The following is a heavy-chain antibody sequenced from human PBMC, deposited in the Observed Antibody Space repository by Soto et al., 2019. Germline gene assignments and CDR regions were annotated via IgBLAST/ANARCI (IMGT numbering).Heavy chain of an antibody. V-gene: IGHV3-7*03. CDR1: GFTFSSYW. CDR3: AREVAIYDYVWGSYRLDAFDI. D-gene: IGHD3-16*02. Sequence: PGGSLRLSCAASGFTFSSYWMSWVRQAPGKGLEWVANIKQDGSEKYYVDSVKGRFTISRDNAKNSLYLQMNSLRAEGTAVYYCAREVAIYDYVWGSYRLDAFDIWGQGTMVTVSS. J-gene: IGHJ3*02. CDR2: IKQDGSEK.